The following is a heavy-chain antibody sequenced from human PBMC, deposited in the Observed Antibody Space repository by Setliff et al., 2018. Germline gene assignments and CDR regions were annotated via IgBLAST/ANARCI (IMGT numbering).Heavy chain of an antibody. CDR3: AFDY. CDR2: IIPILGIV. D-gene: IGHD3-10*01. Sequence: SVKVSCKASGGTFSNYTISWVRQAPGQGLEWMGRIIPILGIVNYAQKFHDRVTITADTAVYYCARDRTRFTMVRGVIITRAFDYWGRGTLVTVSS. V-gene: IGHV1-69*02. CDR1: GGTFSNYT. J-gene: IGHJ4*02.